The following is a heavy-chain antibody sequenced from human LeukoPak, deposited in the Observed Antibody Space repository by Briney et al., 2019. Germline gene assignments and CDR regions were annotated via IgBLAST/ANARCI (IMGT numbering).Heavy chain of an antibody. V-gene: IGHV3-53*01. D-gene: IGHD6-13*01. Sequence: GGSLRLSCAPSGFTVSDNYMSWVRQAPGKGLEWVSVMYSRGDTYYANSVKGRFTFSRDISKNTLYLQMNALRPEDTAMYYCARDAPQVPAAGVLASWGQGTLVIVSS. CDR3: ARDAPQVPAAGVLAS. CDR1: GFTVSDNY. J-gene: IGHJ5*02. CDR2: MYSRGDT.